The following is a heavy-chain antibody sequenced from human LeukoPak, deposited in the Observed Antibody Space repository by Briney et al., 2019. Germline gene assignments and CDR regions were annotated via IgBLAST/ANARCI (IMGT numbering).Heavy chain of an antibody. V-gene: IGHV3-30-3*01. CDR3: ARVCGSGSYDELRAFDI. CDR1: GFTFSSYA. CDR2: ISYDGSNK. Sequence: GGSLRLSCAASGFTFSSYAMHWVRQAPGKGLEWVAVISYDGSNKYYADSVKGRFTISRDNSKNTLYLQMNSLRAEDTAVYYCARVCGSGSYDELRAFDIWGQGTMVTVSS. J-gene: IGHJ3*02. D-gene: IGHD3-10*01.